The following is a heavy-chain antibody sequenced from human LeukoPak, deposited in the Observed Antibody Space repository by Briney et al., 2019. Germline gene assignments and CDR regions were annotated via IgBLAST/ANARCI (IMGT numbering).Heavy chain of an antibody. CDR1: GYTFTGYY. CDR2: INPNSGGT. J-gene: IGHJ3*02. D-gene: IGHD3-3*01. V-gene: IGHV1-2*02. Sequence: GASVKVSCKASGYTFTGYYMHWVRQAPGQGLEWMGWINPNSGGTNYAQKFQGRVTMTRDTSISTAYMELSRLRSDDTAVYYCARERSRITIFGVVINTDAFDIWGQGTMVTVSS. CDR3: ARERSRITIFGVVINTDAFDI.